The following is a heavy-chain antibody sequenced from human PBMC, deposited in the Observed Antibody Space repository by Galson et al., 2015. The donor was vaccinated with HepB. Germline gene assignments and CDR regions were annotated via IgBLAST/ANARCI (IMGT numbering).Heavy chain of an antibody. CDR1: GYTSTDSY. V-gene: IGHV1-2*02. CDR2: INPKSGDT. Sequence: SVKVSCKASGYTSTDSYMHWVRQAPGQGLEWMGWINPKSGDTKYSQKFQGRVTMTRDTSISTAYMELSRLRSDDTAVYYCTRGGGRSSSPWGYWGQGTLVTFSS. CDR3: TRGGGRSSSPWGY. J-gene: IGHJ4*02. D-gene: IGHD6-6*01.